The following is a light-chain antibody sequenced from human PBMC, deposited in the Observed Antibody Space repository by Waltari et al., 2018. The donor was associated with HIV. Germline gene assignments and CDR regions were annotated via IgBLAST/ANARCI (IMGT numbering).Light chain of an antibody. CDR3: SSYISSATPE. CDR1: SSDVGDYS. J-gene: IGLJ3*02. Sequence: QSALTQPASVSGSPGQSISISCTVTSSDVGDYSVSWYQHHSGKAPKVIIYEVTNRPSGVSHRFSGSKSGNTASLTISGLLPEDEADYFCSSYISSATPEFGGGTRLTVL. CDR2: EVT. V-gene: IGLV2-14*01.